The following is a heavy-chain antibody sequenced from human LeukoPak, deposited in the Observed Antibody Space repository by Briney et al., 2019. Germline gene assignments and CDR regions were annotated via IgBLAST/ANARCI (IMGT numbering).Heavy chain of an antibody. Sequence: GGSLRLSCAATGPPFNMYWMHWVRQAPGKGLVWVSHIYRDGRRTFYAASVKGRFTISRDNAKNTLYLQMNSLRVEDTAIYYCTRNPDGLNWFDPWGQGTLVTVSS. CDR1: GPPFNMYW. CDR2: IYRDGRRT. CDR3: TRNPDGLNWFDP. V-gene: IGHV3-74*01. J-gene: IGHJ5*02. D-gene: IGHD1-14*01.